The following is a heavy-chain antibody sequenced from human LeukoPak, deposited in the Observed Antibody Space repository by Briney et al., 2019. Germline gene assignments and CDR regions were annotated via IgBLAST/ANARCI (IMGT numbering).Heavy chain of an antibody. Sequence: SETLSLTCTVSGGSISSYYWSWIRQPPGKGLEWIGYIYYSGSTNYNPSLKSRVTISVDTSKNQFSLNLSSVTAADTAVYYCARIYGSGSYHMRYYFDYWGQGTLVTVSS. CDR1: GGSISSYY. V-gene: IGHV4-59*01. J-gene: IGHJ4*02. CDR3: ARIYGSGSYHMRYYFDY. CDR2: IYYSGST. D-gene: IGHD3-10*01.